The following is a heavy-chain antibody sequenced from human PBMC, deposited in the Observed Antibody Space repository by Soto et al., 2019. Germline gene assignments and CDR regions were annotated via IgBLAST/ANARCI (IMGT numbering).Heavy chain of an antibody. CDR1: GGSFSGYY. J-gene: IGHJ4*02. CDR3: ARGRAWLPN. CDR2: INHSGST. D-gene: IGHD3-9*01. V-gene: IGHV4-34*01. Sequence: QVQLQQWGAGLLKPLETLSLTCAVYGGSFSGYYWSWIRQPPGKGLEWIREINHSGSTNYNPSLKSRVTISVDTSKNQFSLKLSSVTAADTAVYYCARGRAWLPNWGQGTLVTVSS.